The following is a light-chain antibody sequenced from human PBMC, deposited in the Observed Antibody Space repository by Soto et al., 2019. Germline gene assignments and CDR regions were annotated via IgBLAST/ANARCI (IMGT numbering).Light chain of an antibody. V-gene: IGKV1-39*01. CDR2: TTS. J-gene: IGKJ1*01. Sequence: DIQMTQSPSSLSASVGDRVTITCLASQSISYYLNWYQQKPGRAPRLLIYTTSSFQSRVPSKFIGSASWTDFTLTISSLQPEDFETYYCQQSYTTPCTFGQGTKVEIK. CDR1: QSISYY. CDR3: QQSYTTPCT.